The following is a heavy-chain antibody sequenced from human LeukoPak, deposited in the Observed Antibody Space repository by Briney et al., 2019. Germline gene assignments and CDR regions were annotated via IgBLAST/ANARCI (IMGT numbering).Heavy chain of an antibody. CDR2: MSTSSSYI. V-gene: IGHV3-21*01. CDR1: GFTFSSYS. D-gene: IGHD1-26*01. CDR3: ARAQGGYSGSYYGREAFDI. J-gene: IGHJ3*02. Sequence: GGSLRLSCAASGFTFSSYSMNWVRQAPGKGLEWVSSMSTSSSYIYYADSVKGRFTISRDNAKNSLYLQMNSLRAEDTAVYYCARAQGGYSGSYYGREAFDIWGQGTMVTVSS.